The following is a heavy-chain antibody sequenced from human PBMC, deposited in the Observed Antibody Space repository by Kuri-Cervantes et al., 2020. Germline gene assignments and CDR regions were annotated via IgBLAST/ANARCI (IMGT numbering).Heavy chain of an antibody. D-gene: IGHD1-1*01. V-gene: IGHV4-38-2*01. CDR2: INHSGST. Sequence: SETLSLTCAVSGYSLSSGSYWGWIRQPPGKGLEWIGEINHSGSTKYNPSLKSRVTISVDTSKNQFSLKLRSVTAADTAVYYCARGATDERRYYYYYMDVWGRGTTVTVSS. CDR1: GYSLSSGSY. CDR3: ARGATDERRYYYYYMDV. J-gene: IGHJ6*03.